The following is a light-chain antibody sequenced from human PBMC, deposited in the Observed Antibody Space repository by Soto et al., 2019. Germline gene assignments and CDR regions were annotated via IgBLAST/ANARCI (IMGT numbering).Light chain of an antibody. Sequence: ALTQPPSASGSPGQSVTISCTGNSNDVGHSSFITWYQQHPGKGPKLIIYEVSKRPSGVPDRFSGSKSGNTASLSVSGLQDEDEADYFCNAQADNGKHVFGTGTKVTVL. CDR3: NAQADNGKHV. V-gene: IGLV2-8*01. CDR1: SNDVGHSSF. CDR2: EVS. J-gene: IGLJ1*01.